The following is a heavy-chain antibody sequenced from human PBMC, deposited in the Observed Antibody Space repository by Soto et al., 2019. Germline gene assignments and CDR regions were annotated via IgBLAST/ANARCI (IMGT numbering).Heavy chain of an antibody. CDR1: GYTFTSYA. CDR2: INAGNGNT. CDR3: AREGVYSSSWPGRDPHDY. Sequence: ASVKVSCKASGYTFTSYAMHWVRQAPGQRLEWMGWINAGNGNTKYSQKFQGRVTITRDTSASTAYMELSSLRSEDTAVYYCAREGVYSSSWPGRDPHDYWGQGTLVTVSS. D-gene: IGHD6-13*01. J-gene: IGHJ4*02. V-gene: IGHV1-3*01.